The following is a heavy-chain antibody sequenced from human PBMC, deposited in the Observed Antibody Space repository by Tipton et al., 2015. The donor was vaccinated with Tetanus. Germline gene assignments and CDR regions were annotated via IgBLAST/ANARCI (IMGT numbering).Heavy chain of an antibody. CDR1: GGSISSIS. J-gene: IGHJ4*02. CDR3: AKHGDTSRNYYFDY. Sequence: TLSLTCTVSGGSISSISWIRQPPGKGLEWIGNIFYSGSTPYTPSPKSRVTLSVDTSRNQFSRKRTSVTAADTAIYYCAKHGDTSRNYYFDYWGQGALVTVSS. D-gene: IGHD6-13*01. V-gene: IGHV4-39*01. CDR2: IFYSGST.